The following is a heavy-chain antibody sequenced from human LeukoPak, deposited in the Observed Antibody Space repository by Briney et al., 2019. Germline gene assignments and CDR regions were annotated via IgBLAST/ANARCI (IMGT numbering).Heavy chain of an antibody. Sequence: SETLSLTCTVSGGSISSGDYYWSWIRQPPGKGLEWIGYIYYSGSTYYNPSLKSRVTISVDTSKNQFSLKLSSVTAADTAVYYCARVLRDYYDSSGHTIDYWGQGTLVTVSS. CDR1: GGSISSGDYY. CDR3: ARVLRDYYDSSGHTIDY. CDR2: IYYSGST. V-gene: IGHV4-30-4*02. J-gene: IGHJ4*02. D-gene: IGHD3-22*01.